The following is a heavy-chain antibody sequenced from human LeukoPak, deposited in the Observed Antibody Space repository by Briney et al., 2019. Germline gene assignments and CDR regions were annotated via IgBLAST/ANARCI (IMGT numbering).Heavy chain of an antibody. J-gene: IGHJ4*02. Sequence: GGSLRLSCAASGFTVSSNYMSWVRQAPGKGLEWVSVIYSGGSTYYADSVKGRFTISRDNSKNTLYLQMNSLRAEDTAVYYCARDPDLYGGNPPGDYWGQGTLVTVSS. D-gene: IGHD4-23*01. V-gene: IGHV3-53*01. CDR2: IYSGGST. CDR3: ARDPDLYGGNPPGDY. CDR1: GFTVSSNY.